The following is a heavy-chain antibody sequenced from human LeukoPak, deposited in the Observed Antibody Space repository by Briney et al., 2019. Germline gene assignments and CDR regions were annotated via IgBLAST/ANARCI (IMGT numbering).Heavy chain of an antibody. J-gene: IGHJ3*02. CDR1: GGSISGYY. D-gene: IGHD4-11*01. Sequence: PSETLSLTCTVSGGSISGYYWSWIRQPPGKGLEWIGYIYYSGSTNYNPSLKSRVTISVDTSKNQFSLKLSSVTAADTAVYYCARENPYSALGAFDIWGQGTMVTVSS. CDR2: IYYSGST. CDR3: ARENPYSALGAFDI. V-gene: IGHV4-59*01.